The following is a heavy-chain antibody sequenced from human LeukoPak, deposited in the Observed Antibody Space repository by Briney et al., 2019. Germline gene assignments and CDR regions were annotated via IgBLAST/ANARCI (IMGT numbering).Heavy chain of an antibody. CDR3: ARNFD. J-gene: IGHJ4*02. Sequence: PGESLKISCAASGFTFSSNWMTWVRQAPGKGLEWVANINQDGSERYYVDSVKGRFTVSRENAKNSLFLQMSSLRVEDTAVYYCARNFDWGQGTLVTVSS. CDR1: GFTFSSNW. CDR2: INQDGSER. V-gene: IGHV3-7*05.